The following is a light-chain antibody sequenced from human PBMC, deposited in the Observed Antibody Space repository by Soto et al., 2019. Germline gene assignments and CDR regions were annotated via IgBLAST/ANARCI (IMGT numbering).Light chain of an antibody. J-gene: IGLJ1*01. V-gene: IGLV2-11*01. CDR2: DVR. Sequence: QSALTQPRSVSGSPGQSVTISCTGTSSDVGGYNYVSWYQQYPGKAPKVMIYDVRKRPSGVPDRFSGSKSGNTASLTISGLQAEDEADYYCCSYAGTYTEVFGTGTKVTVL. CDR1: SSDVGGYNY. CDR3: CSYAGTYTEV.